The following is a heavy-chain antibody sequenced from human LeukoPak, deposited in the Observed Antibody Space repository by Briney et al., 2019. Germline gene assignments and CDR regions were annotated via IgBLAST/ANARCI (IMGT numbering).Heavy chain of an antibody. Sequence: ASVKVSCKASGCTFTSYGISWVRQAPGQGLEWMGWISAYNGNTNYAQKLQGRVTMNTDTSTSTAYMELRSLRSDDTSVYYCARGIVGATYFDYWGQGTLVTVSS. D-gene: IGHD1-26*01. J-gene: IGHJ4*02. CDR1: GCTFTSYG. CDR2: ISAYNGNT. CDR3: ARGIVGATYFDY. V-gene: IGHV1-18*01.